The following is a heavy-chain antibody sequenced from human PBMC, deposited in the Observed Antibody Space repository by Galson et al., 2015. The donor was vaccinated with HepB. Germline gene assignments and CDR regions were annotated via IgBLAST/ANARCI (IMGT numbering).Heavy chain of an antibody. V-gene: IGHV5-10-1*01. D-gene: IGHD3-10*01. CDR3: ARQGAMVRGVITFDY. Sequence: QSGAEVKKPGESLRISCKGSGYSFTSYWISWVRQMPGKGLEWMGRIDPSDSYTNYSPSLQGHVTISADKSISTAYLQWSSLKASDTAMYYCARQGAMVRGVITFDYWGQGTLVTVSS. J-gene: IGHJ4*02. CDR1: GYSFTSYW. CDR2: IDPSDSYT.